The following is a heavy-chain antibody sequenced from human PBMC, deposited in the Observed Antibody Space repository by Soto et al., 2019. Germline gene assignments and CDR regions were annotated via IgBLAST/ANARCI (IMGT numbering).Heavy chain of an antibody. CDR2: IVVGSGNT. D-gene: IGHD2-2*01. J-gene: IGHJ6*02. CDR1: GFTFTSSA. CDR3: AADRGEYFYYYYGMDV. V-gene: IGHV1-58*01. Sequence: SVKVSCKASGFTFTSSAVQWVRQARGQRLEWIGWIVVGSGNTNYAQKFQERVTITRDMSTSTAYMELSSLRSEGTAVYYCAADRGEYFYYYYGMDVWGQGTTVTVSS.